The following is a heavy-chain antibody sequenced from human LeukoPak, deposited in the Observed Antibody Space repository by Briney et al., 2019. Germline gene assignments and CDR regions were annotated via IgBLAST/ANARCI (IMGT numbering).Heavy chain of an antibody. J-gene: IGHJ4*02. CDR2: INPNSGGT. V-gene: IGHV1-2*02. CDR1: GYTFTGYY. CDR3: ARDSSGWLGYFDY. Sequence: ASVKVSCKASGYTFTGYYMHWVRQAPGQGLEWMGWINPNSGGTNYAQKFQGRVTMTRDTSISTAYMELSRLRSDDTAVYYCARDSSGWLGYFDYWGQGTLVTVSS. D-gene: IGHD6-19*01.